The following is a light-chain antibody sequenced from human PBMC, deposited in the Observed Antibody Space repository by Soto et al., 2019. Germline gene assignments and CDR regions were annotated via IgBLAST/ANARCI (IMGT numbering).Light chain of an antibody. V-gene: IGLV2-14*01. J-gene: IGLJ1*01. CDR2: DVI. CDR3: TSYTSSGTHV. Sequence: QSALTQPASVSGSPGQSITISCTGTTSDVGGYNYVSWHQQHPGKAPKLMIYDVINRPSGVSNRFSGSKSDNTASLTISGLQAEDVADYYCTSYTSSGTHVFGSGTNVT. CDR1: TSDVGGYNY.